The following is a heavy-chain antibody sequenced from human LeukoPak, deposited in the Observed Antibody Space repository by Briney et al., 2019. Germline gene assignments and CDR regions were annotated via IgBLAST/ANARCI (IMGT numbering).Heavy chain of an antibody. Sequence: SETLSLTCTVSGGSVSSGSYYWSWIRQPPGKGLEWIGYIYYSGSTYYNPSLKSRVTISVDTSKNQFSLKLSSVTAADTAVYYCARHLLTVVTLEEIFDYWGQGTLVTVSS. V-gene: IGHV4-61*01. CDR2: IYYSGST. CDR3: ARHLLTVVTLEEIFDY. J-gene: IGHJ4*02. CDR1: GGSVSSGSYY. D-gene: IGHD4-23*01.